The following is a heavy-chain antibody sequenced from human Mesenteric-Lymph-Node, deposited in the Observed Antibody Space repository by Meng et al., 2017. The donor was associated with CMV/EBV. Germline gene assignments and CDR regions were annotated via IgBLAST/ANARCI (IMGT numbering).Heavy chain of an antibody. D-gene: IGHD6-13*01. CDR1: GFTFSNAW. J-gene: IGHJ5*02. V-gene: IGHV4-34*01. CDR3: ARGPRGSSSWYWFDP. CDR2: INHSGST. Sequence: ESLKISCAASGFTFSNAWMSWIRQPPGKGLEWIGEINHSGSTNYNPSLKSRVTISVDTSKNQFSLKLSSVTAADTAVYYCARGPRGSSSWYWFDPWGQGTLVTVSS.